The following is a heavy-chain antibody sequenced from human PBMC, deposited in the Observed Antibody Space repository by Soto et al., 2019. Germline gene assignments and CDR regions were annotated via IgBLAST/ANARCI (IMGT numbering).Heavy chain of an antibody. D-gene: IGHD3-22*01. V-gene: IGHV4-4*02. J-gene: IGHJ4*02. CDR3: ARAARGYYYDSSGYYPI. CDR1: GGSISSSNW. CDR2: IYHSGST. Sequence: QVQLQESGPGLVKPSGTLSLTCAVSGGSISSSNWWSWVRQPPGKGLEWIGEIYHSGSTNYNPSLQSRVTISVDKSKNQFSLKLSSVTAADTAVYYCARAARGYYYDSSGYYPIWGQGTLVTVSS.